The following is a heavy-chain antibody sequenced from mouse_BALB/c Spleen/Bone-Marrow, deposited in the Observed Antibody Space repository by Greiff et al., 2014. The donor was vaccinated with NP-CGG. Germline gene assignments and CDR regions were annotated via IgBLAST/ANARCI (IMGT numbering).Heavy chain of an antibody. CDR3: ARGLYGDSVY. CDR2: IDPSGSYT. CDR1: GYTFTSYW. V-gene: IGHV1-69*02. Sequence: VQLQQSGADLVKPGASVKLSCKASGYTFTSYWMHWVKQRPGQGLEWIGEIDPSGSYTNYNQKFKGKATLTVDKSSSTAYMQLSSLTSEDSAVYYCARGLYGDSVYWGQGTTLTVSS. J-gene: IGHJ2*01. D-gene: IGHD2-13*01.